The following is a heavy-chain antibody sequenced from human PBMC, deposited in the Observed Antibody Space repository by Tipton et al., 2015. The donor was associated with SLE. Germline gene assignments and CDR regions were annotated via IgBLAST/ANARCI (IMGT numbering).Heavy chain of an antibody. V-gene: IGHV4-38-2*02. Sequence: TLSLTCTVSGYSISSGYYWGWIRQPPGKGLEWIGSIYHSGSTYYNPSLKSRVTISVDTSKNQFSLKLSSVTAADTAAYYCASGVEGGGFDYWGQGTLVTVSS. CDR1: GYSISSGYY. CDR2: IYHSGST. J-gene: IGHJ4*02. D-gene: IGHD1-1*01. CDR3: ASGVEGGGFDY.